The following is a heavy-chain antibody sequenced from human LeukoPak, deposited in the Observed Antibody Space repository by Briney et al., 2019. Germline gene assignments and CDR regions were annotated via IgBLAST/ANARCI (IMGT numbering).Heavy chain of an antibody. CDR2: IYYSGST. V-gene: IGHV4-39*01. Sequence: SETLSLTCTVSDASISSRTYYWGWIRQPPGKGLEWIGIIYYSGSTYYNPSLKSRVTISVDTSWTQFSLKMSYVTAADTAVYSCARLSSSYDYWGQGTLVTVSS. D-gene: IGHD6-13*01. J-gene: IGHJ4*02. CDR1: DASISSRTYY. CDR3: ARLSSSYDY.